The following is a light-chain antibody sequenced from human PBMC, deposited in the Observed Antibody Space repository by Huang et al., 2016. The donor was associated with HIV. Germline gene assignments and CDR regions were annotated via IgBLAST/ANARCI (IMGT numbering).Light chain of an antibody. V-gene: IGKV1-9*01. CDR2: GAS. J-gene: IGKJ1*01. CDR3: QQLSNYPRT. CDR1: EGIGNY. Sequence: IPLTQSPSSLSASVGDRVTITCRASEGIGNYLAWYQQKPGKAPKLLVYGASTLQSGVPSRFSGTGSGTHFALTISSLQPEDFATYYCQQLSNYPRTFGQGTKVEIK.